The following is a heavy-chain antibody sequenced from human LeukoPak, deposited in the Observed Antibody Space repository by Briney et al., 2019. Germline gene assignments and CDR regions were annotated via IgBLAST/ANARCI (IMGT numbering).Heavy chain of an antibody. V-gene: IGHV1-8*03. CDR3: ARSRGYCSSTSYYFHYYYYMDV. CDR2: MNPNSGNT. D-gene: IGHD2-2*01. CDR1: GYTFTSYD. Sequence: ASVKVSCKASGYTFTSYDINWVRQAAGQGLEWMGWMNPNSGNTGYAQKFQGRVTITRNTSISTAYMELSSLRSEDTAVYYCARSRGYCSSTSYYFHYYYYMDVWGKGTTVTVSS. J-gene: IGHJ6*03.